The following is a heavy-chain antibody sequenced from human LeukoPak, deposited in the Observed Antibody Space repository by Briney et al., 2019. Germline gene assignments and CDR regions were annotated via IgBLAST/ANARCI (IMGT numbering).Heavy chain of an antibody. D-gene: IGHD6-19*01. CDR2: IYYSGGT. V-gene: IGHV4-59*08. J-gene: IGHJ6*02. CDR3: ARLDSSGWFPHNYYYYGMDV. CDR1: GGSISSYY. Sequence: SETLSLTCTVSGGSISSYYWSWIRQPPGKGLEWIGYIYYSGGTNYNPSLKSRVTISVDTSKNQFSPKLSSVTAADTAVYYCARLDSSGWFPHNYYYYGMDVWGQGTTVTVSS.